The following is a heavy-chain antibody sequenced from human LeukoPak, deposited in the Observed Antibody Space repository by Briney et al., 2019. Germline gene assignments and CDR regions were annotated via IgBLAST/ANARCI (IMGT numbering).Heavy chain of an antibody. CDR1: GGSISSYY. V-gene: IGHV4-59*08. CDR3: ARRVLYPYYYGMDV. CDR2: IYYSGST. Sequence: SETLSLTCTVSGGSISSYYWSWIRQPPGKGLEWIGYIYYSGSTSYNPSLKSRVTISVDTSKNQFSLKLSSVTAADTAVYYCARRVLYPYYYGMDVWGQGTTVTVFS. D-gene: IGHD2-2*02. J-gene: IGHJ6*02.